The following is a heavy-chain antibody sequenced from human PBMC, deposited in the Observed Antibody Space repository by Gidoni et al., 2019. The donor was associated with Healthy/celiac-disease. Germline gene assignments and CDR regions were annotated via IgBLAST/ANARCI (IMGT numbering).Heavy chain of an antibody. D-gene: IGHD6-13*01. CDR3: AREYIAAAGNYYYYYGMDV. Sequence: EVQLVESGGGSVQPGGSLRLSCAASGVTFSSYWMNWVRQAPGKGLVWVSRVNSDGSGTSYADSVKSRFTISRDNAKNTLYLQMNSLRAEDTAVYYCAREYIAAAGNYYYYYGMDVWGQGTTVTVSS. J-gene: IGHJ6*02. CDR2: VNSDGSGT. V-gene: IGHV3-74*01. CDR1: GVTFSSYW.